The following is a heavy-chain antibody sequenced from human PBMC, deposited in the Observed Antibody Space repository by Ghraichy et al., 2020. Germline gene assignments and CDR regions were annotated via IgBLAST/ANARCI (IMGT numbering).Heavy chain of an antibody. J-gene: IGHJ4*02. CDR1: GFTFSQYS. D-gene: IGHD6-13*01. Sequence: GGSLRLSCPASGFTFSQYSMNWVRQAPGKGLEWVAVIPFTEGTKYYPDSYYADSVKGRFTISRDNSKNTLYLQMNSLRSDDTAVYYCAREFDKQELSNPCDYWGQGTLVTVSS. V-gene: IGHV3-30-3*01. CDR2: IPFTEGTKYYPDS. CDR3: AREFDKQELSNPCDY.